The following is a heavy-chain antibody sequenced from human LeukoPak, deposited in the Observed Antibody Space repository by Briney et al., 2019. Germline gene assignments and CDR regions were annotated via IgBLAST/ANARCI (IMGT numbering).Heavy chain of an antibody. CDR3: ARGGDIVVVPAAERGWFDP. V-gene: IGHV1-69*06. CDR1: GGTFSSYA. D-gene: IGHD2-2*01. Sequence: GASVKVSCKASGGTFSSYAISWGRQAPGQGLEWMGRIIPIFGRANYAQKFQGRVTITADKSTSTAYMELSSLRSEDTAVYYCARGGDIVVVPAAERGWFDPWGQGTLVTVSS. J-gene: IGHJ5*02. CDR2: IIPIFGRA.